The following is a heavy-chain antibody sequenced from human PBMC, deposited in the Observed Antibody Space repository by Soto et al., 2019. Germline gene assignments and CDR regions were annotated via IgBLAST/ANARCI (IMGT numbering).Heavy chain of an antibody. CDR2: IKQDGGGK. CDR3: VRGEGSGHYYYGMDV. CDR1: GFTFSSYW. V-gene: IGHV3-7*04. D-gene: IGHD2-8*02. Sequence: EVQLVESGGGLVHPGGSLRLSCVASGFTFSSYWMSWVRQAPGKGLEWVANIKQDGGGKYYVDSVKGRFTISRDNTKNSLYLQMSSLRADDTAVYYCVRGEGSGHYYYGMDVWGQGTTVTFSS. J-gene: IGHJ6*02.